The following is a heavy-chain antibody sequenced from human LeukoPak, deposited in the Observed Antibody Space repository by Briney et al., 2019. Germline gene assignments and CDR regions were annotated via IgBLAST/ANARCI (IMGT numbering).Heavy chain of an antibody. CDR1: GFTFSSSA. V-gene: IGHV3-23*01. J-gene: IGHJ4*02. CDR3: ATQAGSGSYVFDY. D-gene: IGHD1-26*01. CDR2: ISGSGDST. Sequence: GGSLRLSCAASGFTFSSSAMSCVRQAPGKGLEWVSRISGSGDSTYYADSVKGRFTISRDNSKNTLYLQMNNLRAEDTAVYYCATQAGSGSYVFDYWGQGTLVTVSS.